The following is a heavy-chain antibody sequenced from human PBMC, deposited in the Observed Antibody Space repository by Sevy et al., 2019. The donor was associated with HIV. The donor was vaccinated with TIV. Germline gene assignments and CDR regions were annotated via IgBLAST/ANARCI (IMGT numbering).Heavy chain of an antibody. Sequence: GGSLRLSCASSGFGFGSSWMTWVRQAPGKGLEWVAGINPDGSEKYYLDSVKGRFTFSRDNAKNSLYLQMNSLRAEDTAMYCCARSSYYSFDYWGQGTLVTVSS. CDR2: INPDGSEK. CDR3: ARSSYYSFDY. V-gene: IGHV3-7*03. CDR1: GFGFGSSW. J-gene: IGHJ4*02. D-gene: IGHD3-22*01.